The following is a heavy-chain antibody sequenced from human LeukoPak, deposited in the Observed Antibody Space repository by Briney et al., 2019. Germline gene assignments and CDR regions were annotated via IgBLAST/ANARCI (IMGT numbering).Heavy chain of an antibody. V-gene: IGHV4-34*01. D-gene: IGHD4-17*01. Sequence: PSETLSLTCAVYGGSFSGYYWSWIRQPPGKGLEWIGEINHSGSTNYNPSLKSRVTISVDTSKNQFSLKLSSVTAADTAVYYCARGSKYGDYVDYWGQGTLVTVSS. J-gene: IGHJ4*02. CDR3: ARGSKYGDYVDY. CDR2: INHSGST. CDR1: GGSFSGYY.